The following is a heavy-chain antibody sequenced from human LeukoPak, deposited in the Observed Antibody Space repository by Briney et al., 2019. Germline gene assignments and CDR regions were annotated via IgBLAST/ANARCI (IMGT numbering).Heavy chain of an antibody. J-gene: IGHJ4*02. Sequence: GASVKVSCKASGYTFTSHAMNWVRQAPGQGLEWMGWINPNTGNPTYAQGFTGRFVLSLDASVSTAYLQISSLKAEDTAVYYCARDRNEPLVAFDYWGQGTLVTVSS. D-gene: IGHD1-1*01. V-gene: IGHV7-4-1*02. CDR1: GYTFTSHA. CDR3: ARDRNEPLVAFDY. CDR2: INPNTGNP.